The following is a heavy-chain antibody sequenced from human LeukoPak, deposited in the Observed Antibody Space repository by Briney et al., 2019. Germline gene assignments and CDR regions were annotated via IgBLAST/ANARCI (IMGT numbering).Heavy chain of an antibody. CDR3: ARANFLYRSSSTCLFDY. D-gene: IGHD2-2*01. Sequence: ASVKVSCKASGYTFTDYYMHWVRQAPGQGFKWMGWINPNDGDTNYAQKFQGRVTMTRDTSISTAHMEVSRLRSDNTAVYYCARANFLYRSSSTCLFDYWGQGTLVTVSS. CDR1: GYTFTDYY. CDR2: INPNDGDT. J-gene: IGHJ4*02. V-gene: IGHV1-2*02.